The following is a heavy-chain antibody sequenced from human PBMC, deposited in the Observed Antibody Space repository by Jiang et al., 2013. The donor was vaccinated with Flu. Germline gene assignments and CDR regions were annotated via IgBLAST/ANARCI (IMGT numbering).Heavy chain of an antibody. CDR3: ARQLNTGIYGRGYFDY. CDR2: IFYDGST. CDR1: GGYISSSNYY. V-gene: IGHV4-39*01. J-gene: IGHJ4*02. Sequence: LLKPSETLSLTCTVSGGYISSSNYYGGWIRQPPGKGLEWIGSIFYDGSTFHNPPLQSRVTISVDMSKSQFSLKLSSVTAADSAVYYCARQLNTGIYGRGYFDYWGQGTLVTVSS. D-gene: IGHD1-1*01.